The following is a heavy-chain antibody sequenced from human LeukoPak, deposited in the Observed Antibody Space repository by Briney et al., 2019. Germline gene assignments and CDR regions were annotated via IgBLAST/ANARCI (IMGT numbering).Heavy chain of an antibody. CDR2: ISSSTTYI. Sequence: GGSLRLSCAASGFKFNTYTMYWVRQAPGKGLEWVSSISSSTTYIYYADSVEDRFTISRDNAKNSLYLQMNSLRAEDTAVYYCARVDNYGGNPPDYWGQGTLVTVSS. J-gene: IGHJ4*02. D-gene: IGHD4-23*01. CDR3: ARVDNYGGNPPDY. CDR1: GFKFNTYT. V-gene: IGHV3-21*01.